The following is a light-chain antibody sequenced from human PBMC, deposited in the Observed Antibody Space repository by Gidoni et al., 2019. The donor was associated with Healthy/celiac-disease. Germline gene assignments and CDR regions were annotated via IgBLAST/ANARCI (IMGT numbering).Light chain of an antibody. CDR1: QSVLYSSNNKNY. V-gene: IGKV4-1*01. Sequence: DIVMTQFPDSLAVSLGERATINCKSSQSVLYSSNNKNYLAWYQQKPGQPPKLLIYWASTRESGVPDQFSGSGSGTDFTLTISSLQAEDVAVYYCQQYYSSPVTFGQGTKLEIK. CDR2: WAS. CDR3: QQYYSSPVT. J-gene: IGKJ2*01.